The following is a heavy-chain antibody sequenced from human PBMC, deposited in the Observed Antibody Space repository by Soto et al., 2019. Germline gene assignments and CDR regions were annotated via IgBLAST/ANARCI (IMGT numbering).Heavy chain of an antibody. CDR3: ARGGLTDYFDS. CDR1: GFTFSSYG. Sequence: QVQLVESGGGVVQPGRSLRLSCAASGFTFSSYGMHWVRQAPGKGLEWVAVIWDDGSNKDYADSVKGRFTISRDNSKNTLYLQMNSLRAEDTAVYYCARGGLTDYFDSWAQGTLVTVSS. CDR2: IWDDGSNK. D-gene: IGHD2-21*02. V-gene: IGHV3-33*01. J-gene: IGHJ4*02.